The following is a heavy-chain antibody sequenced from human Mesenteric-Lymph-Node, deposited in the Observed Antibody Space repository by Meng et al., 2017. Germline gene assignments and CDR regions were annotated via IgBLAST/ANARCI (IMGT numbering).Heavy chain of an antibody. J-gene: IGHJ4*02. CDR3: ATSGCGGTTCYPVLR. CDR2: IWHSGS. CDR1: GGSISSDNW. Sequence: QVKLQESGPGLVKPSRTLPLTCAVAGGSISSDNWWTWVRQSPGKGLEWIGEIWHSGSNYNSSLQSRVTISIDRSKNQFSLNLRSVTAADTAVYYCATSGCGGTTCYPVLRWGRGIMVTVS. D-gene: IGHD2-2*01. V-gene: IGHV4-4*02.